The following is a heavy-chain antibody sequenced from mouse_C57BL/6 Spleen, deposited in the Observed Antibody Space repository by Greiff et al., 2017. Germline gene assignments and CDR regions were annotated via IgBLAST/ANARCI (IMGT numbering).Heavy chain of an antibody. Sequence: QVQLQQPGAELVKPGASVKLSCKASGYTFTSYWMHWVKQRPIQGLEWIGNIDPSDSVTHYNQKFKDKATLTVDKSSSTAYMQLSSLTSEDSAVYYCARGGCDCYWDVDGWGTGATVTVAS. V-gene: IGHV1-52*01. CDR1: GYTFTSYW. CDR2: IDPSDSVT. D-gene: IGHD2-13*01. CDR3: ARGGCDCYWDVDG. J-gene: IGHJ1*03.